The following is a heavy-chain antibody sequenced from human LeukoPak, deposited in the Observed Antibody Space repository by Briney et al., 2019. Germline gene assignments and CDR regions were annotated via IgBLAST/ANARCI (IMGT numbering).Heavy chain of an antibody. CDR3: ARVFGGCLSW. V-gene: IGHV3-21*01. J-gene: IGHJ4*02. CDR2: ISSSSSYI. CDR1: GFTFSSYW. D-gene: IGHD3-3*01. Sequence: PGGSLRLSCAASGFTFSSYWMSWVRQAPGKGLEWVSSISSSSSYIYYADSVKGRFTISRDNAKNSLYLQMNSLRAEDTAVYYCARVFGGCLSWWGQGTLATVSS.